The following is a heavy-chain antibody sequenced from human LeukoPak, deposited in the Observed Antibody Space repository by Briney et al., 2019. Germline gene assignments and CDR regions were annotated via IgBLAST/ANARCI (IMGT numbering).Heavy chain of an antibody. CDR1: GFTFSSCS. Sequence: GGSLRLSCAASGFTFSSCSMNWVRQAPGKGLEWVSSISSSSSYIYYADSVKGRFTISRDNAKNSLYLQMNSLRAEDTAVYYCARDSFDYYDSSGYPESWFDPWGQGTLVTVSS. CDR2: ISSSSSYI. J-gene: IGHJ5*02. V-gene: IGHV3-21*01. D-gene: IGHD3-22*01. CDR3: ARDSFDYYDSSGYPESWFDP.